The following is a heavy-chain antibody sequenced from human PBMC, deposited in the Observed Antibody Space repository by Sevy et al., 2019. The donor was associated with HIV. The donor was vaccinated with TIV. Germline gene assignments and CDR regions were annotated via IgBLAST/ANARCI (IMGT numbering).Heavy chain of an antibody. CDR2: INTNTGNP. D-gene: IGHD5-18*01. CDR1: GYTFTRYS. V-gene: IGHV7-4-1*02. CDR3: ARAEVDTAIEGFDY. J-gene: IGHJ4*02. Sequence: ASVKVSCKASGYTFTRYSMNWVRQAPGQGLEWMGWINTNTGNPTYALGFTGRFVFSLVTSVSTAYLQISSLKADDTAVYYCARAEVDTAIEGFDYCGQGTLVTVSS.